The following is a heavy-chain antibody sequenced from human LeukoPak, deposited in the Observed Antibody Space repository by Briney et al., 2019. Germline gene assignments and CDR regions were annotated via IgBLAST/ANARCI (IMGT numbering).Heavy chain of an antibody. Sequence: SETLSLTCTVSGGSISSYYWSWIRQPPGKGLEWIGHFYYTGSTNYNPSLKSRVTISVDTSKNQFSLKLGSVTAADTAVYYCARVRRGVDAFDIWGQGTMVTVS. J-gene: IGHJ3*02. CDR1: GGSISSYY. CDR3: ARVRRGVDAFDI. V-gene: IGHV4-59*01. CDR2: FYYTGST. D-gene: IGHD3-10*01.